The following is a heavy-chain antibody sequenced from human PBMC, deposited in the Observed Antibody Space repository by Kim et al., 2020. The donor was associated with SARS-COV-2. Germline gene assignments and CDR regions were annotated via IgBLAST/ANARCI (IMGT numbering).Heavy chain of an antibody. D-gene: IGHD3-10*01. V-gene: IGHV3-30*18. Sequence: GGSLRLSCAASGFTFSSYGMHWVRQAPGKGLEWVAVISYDGSNKYYADSVKGRFTISRDNSKNTLYLQMNSLRAEDTAVYYCAKEPPGGEDLFVDVWGQGTTVTVSS. CDR1: GFTFSSYG. CDR3: AKEPPGGEDLFVDV. CDR2: ISYDGSNK. J-gene: IGHJ6*02.